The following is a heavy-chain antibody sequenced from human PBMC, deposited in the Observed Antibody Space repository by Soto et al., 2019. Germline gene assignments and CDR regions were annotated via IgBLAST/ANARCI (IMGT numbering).Heavy chain of an antibody. CDR2: IIPIFGTA. Sequence: QVQLVQSGAEVKKPGSSVKVSCKASGGTFSSYAISWVRQAPGQGLEWMGGIIPIFGTANYAQKFQGRVTITADESTSTAYMELSSLRSEDTAVYYCATLPVVQAANLHYYYYGMDVWGQGTTVTVSS. D-gene: IGHD2-2*01. CDR3: ATLPVVQAANLHYYYYGMDV. CDR1: GGTFSSYA. J-gene: IGHJ6*02. V-gene: IGHV1-69*01.